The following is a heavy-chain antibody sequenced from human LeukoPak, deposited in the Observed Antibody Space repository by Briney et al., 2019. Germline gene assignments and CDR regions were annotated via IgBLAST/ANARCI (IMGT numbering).Heavy chain of an antibody. Sequence: GGSLRLSCAASGFTFSSYWMNWARQAPGKGLEWVSTITGSGSNTYYADSVKGQFTVSRDNSKNTLYLQMNSLSAEDTATYYCAKALPRSEGYTHGYFDYWGQGTLVTVSS. D-gene: IGHD3-22*01. J-gene: IGHJ4*02. CDR3: AKALPRSEGYTHGYFDY. CDR1: GFTFSSYW. CDR2: ITGSGSNT. V-gene: IGHV3-23*01.